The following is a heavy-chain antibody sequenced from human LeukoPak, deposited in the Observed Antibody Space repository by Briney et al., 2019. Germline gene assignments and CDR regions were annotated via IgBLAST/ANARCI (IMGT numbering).Heavy chain of an antibody. CDR3: ARETYYYDSSGTGWFDP. CDR2: IYYSGST. V-gene: IGHV4-59*01. D-gene: IGHD3-22*01. CDR1: GGSISSYY. Sequence: SETLSLTCTVSGGSISSYYWSWIRQPPGKGLEWIGYIYYSGSTNYNPSLKSRVTISVDTSKNQFSLKLSSVTAADTAVYYCARETYYYDSSGTGWFDPWGQGTLSPSPQ. J-gene: IGHJ5*02.